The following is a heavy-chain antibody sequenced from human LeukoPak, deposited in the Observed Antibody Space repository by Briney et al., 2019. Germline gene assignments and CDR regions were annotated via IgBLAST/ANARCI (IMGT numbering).Heavy chain of an antibody. D-gene: IGHD2-15*01. Sequence: GGSLRLSCAASGLTLSSHGMHWVRQAPAKGLEGVALIWYDGSDKYYADSVRGRFTITRDNAKNMLYLQMNSLGVEDTAVYYCTADGCGGTCYFDHWGQGALVTVSS. CDR2: IWYDGSDK. CDR1: GLTLSSHG. CDR3: TADGCGGTCYFDH. J-gene: IGHJ4*02. V-gene: IGHV3-33*01.